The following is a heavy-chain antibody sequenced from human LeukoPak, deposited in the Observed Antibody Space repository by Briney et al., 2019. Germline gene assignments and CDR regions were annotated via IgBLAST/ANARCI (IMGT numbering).Heavy chain of an antibody. D-gene: IGHD2-2*01. V-gene: IGHV4-39*07. CDR2: IYYSGST. CDR3: ARAQVVPAATATFDY. Sequence: SETLSLTCTVSGDSIRSSSYHWGWIRQPPGKGLEWIGSIYYSGSTYNNRSLKRRLTISIDTSKNQFSLRLSSVTAADTAVYYCARAQVVPAATATFDYWGQGTLVTVSS. J-gene: IGHJ4*02. CDR1: GDSIRSSSYH.